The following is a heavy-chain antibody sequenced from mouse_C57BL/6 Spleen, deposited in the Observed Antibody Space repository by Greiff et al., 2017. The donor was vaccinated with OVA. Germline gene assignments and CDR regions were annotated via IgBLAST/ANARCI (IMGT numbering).Heavy chain of an antibody. CDR3: ARPVYYDYPAWFAY. D-gene: IGHD2-4*01. J-gene: IGHJ3*01. CDR2: INPSNGGT. V-gene: IGHV1-53*01. Sequence: QVQLKQPGTELVKPGASVKLSCKASGYTFTSYWMHWVKQRPGQGLEWIGNINPSNGGTNYNEKFKSKATLTVDKSSSTAYMQLSSLTSEDSAVYYCARPVYYDYPAWFAYWGQGTLVTVSA. CDR1: GYTFTSYW.